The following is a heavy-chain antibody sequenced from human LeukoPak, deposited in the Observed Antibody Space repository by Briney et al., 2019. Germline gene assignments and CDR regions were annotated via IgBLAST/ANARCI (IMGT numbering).Heavy chain of an antibody. D-gene: IGHD2-2*01. V-gene: IGHV3-74*01. CDR1: GFTFSSYW. J-gene: IGHJ4*02. CDR2: INSDGSST. Sequence: PGGSLRLSCAASGFTFSSYWMHWVRRAPGKGLVWVSRINSDGSSTSYADSVKGRFTISRDNAKNTLYLQMNSLRAEDTAVYYCTTGVYPAARPLDYWGQGTLVTVSS. CDR3: TTGVYPAARPLDY.